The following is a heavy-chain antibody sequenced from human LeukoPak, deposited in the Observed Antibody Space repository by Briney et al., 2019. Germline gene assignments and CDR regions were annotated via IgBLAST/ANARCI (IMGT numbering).Heavy chain of an antibody. D-gene: IGHD3-16*01. CDR1: GGTFSSYA. J-gene: IGHJ4*02. CDR3: ARDSRAIRGSWNY. V-gene: IGHV1-69*05. Sequence: ASVKVSCKASGGTFSSYAISWVRQAPGQGLEWMGGIIPIFGAANYAQKFQGRVTMTRDTSTSTVYMELSSLRSEDTAVYYCARDSRAIRGSWNYWGQGTLVTVSS. CDR2: IIPIFGAA.